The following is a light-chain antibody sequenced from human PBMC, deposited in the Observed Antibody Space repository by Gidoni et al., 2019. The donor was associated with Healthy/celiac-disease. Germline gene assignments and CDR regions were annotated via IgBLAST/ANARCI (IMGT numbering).Light chain of an antibody. V-gene: IGLV3-1*01. J-gene: IGLJ2*01. CDR2: QDN. CDR3: QAWDSSTV. Sequence: SYELTQPRSVSVSPGQTASITCSGDKLGGKYACWYQQKPGQAPVLVTYQDNKRPSGIPGRFSGSNSGNTATLTIRGTHAMDEADYYFQAWDSSTVFGGGTKLTVL. CDR1: KLGGKY.